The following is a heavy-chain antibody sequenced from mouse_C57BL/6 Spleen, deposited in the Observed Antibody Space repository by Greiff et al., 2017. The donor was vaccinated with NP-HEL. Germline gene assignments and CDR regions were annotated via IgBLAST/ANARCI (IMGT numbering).Heavy chain of an antibody. V-gene: IGHV1-22*01. D-gene: IGHD4-1*02. CDR1: GYTFTDYN. CDR2: INPNNGGT. CDR3: ASTETGWYFDV. Sequence: VQLQQSGPELVKPGASVKMSCKASGYTFTDYNMHWVKQSHGKSLEWIGYINPNNGGTSYNQKFKGKATLTVNKSSSTAYMELRSLTSEDSAVYYCASTETGWYFDVWGTGTTVTVSS. J-gene: IGHJ1*03.